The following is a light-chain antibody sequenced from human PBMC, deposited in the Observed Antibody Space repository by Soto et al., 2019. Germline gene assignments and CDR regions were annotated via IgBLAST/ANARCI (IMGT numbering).Light chain of an antibody. CDR1: SSDLGGYNF. CDR2: EVS. CDR3: SSYAGNNNLI. V-gene: IGLV2-8*01. Sequence: QSVLTQPPSASGSPGQSVTISCTGTSSDLGGYNFVSWYQQYPGKAPKLMIYEVSKRPSGVPDRFSGSKSGHTASLTVSGLQAEDEADYYCSSYAGNNNLIFGGGTKLTVL. J-gene: IGLJ2*01.